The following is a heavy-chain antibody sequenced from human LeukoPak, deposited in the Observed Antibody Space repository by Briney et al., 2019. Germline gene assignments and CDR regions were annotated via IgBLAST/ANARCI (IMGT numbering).Heavy chain of an antibody. CDR1: GYTFTSYG. D-gene: IGHD6-6*01. CDR3: ARVLAARPEKYYYYYYYMDV. Sequence: ASVKVSCKASGYTFTSYGISWVRQAPGQGLEWMGWISAYNGNTNYAQKFQGRVTMTTDTSTSTAYMELRSLRSDDTAVYYCARVLAARPEKYYYYYYYMDVWGKGTTVTVSS. J-gene: IGHJ6*03. CDR2: ISAYNGNT. V-gene: IGHV1-18*01.